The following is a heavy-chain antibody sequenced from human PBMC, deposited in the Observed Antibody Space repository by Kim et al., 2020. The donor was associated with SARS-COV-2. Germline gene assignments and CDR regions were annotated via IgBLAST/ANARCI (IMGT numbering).Heavy chain of an antibody. CDR2: ISGSGGST. Sequence: GGSLRLSCAASGFTFSSYAMSWVRQAPGKGLEWVSAISGSGGSTYYADSVKGRFTISRDNSKNTLYLQMNSLRAEDTAVYYCAKVRRDYGGNEVQGSQWDDAFDIWGQGTMVTVSS. J-gene: IGHJ3*02. CDR1: GFTFSSYA. D-gene: IGHD4-17*01. CDR3: AKVRRDYGGNEVQGSQWDDAFDI. V-gene: IGHV3-23*01.